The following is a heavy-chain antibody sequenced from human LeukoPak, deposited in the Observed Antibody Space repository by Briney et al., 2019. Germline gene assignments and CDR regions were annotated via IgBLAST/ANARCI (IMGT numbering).Heavy chain of an antibody. CDR3: ARESQTTVTTFDI. Sequence: SETLSLTCAVSGGSISSGGYSWSWIRQPPGKGLEWIGYIYYSGSTYYNPSLKSRVTISVDTSKNQFSLKLSSVTAADTAVYYCARESQTTVTTFDIWGQGTMVTVSS. CDR1: GGSISSGGYS. D-gene: IGHD4-17*01. J-gene: IGHJ3*02. CDR2: IYYSGST. V-gene: IGHV4-30-4*07.